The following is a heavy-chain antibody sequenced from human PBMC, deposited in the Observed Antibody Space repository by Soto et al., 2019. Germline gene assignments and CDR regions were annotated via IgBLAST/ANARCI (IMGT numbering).Heavy chain of an antibody. D-gene: IGHD1-26*01. CDR2: MYPGDSGA. CDR3: ARPWAVGATDAFDI. J-gene: IGHJ3*02. V-gene: IGHV5-51*01. Sequence: EGLTVSCQGCGCSFSKYWIAWVLQMPGRGLEWMGIMYPGDSGARYRPSVQGQVAISADKSLSTAYLQWGSLKASDTAMYYCARPWAVGATDAFDIWGQGTMVTVSS. CDR1: GCSFSKYW.